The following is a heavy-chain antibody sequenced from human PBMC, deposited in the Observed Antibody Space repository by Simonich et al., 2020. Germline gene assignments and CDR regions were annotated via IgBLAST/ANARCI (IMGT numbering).Heavy chain of an antibody. Sequence: QVQLQQWGAGLLKPSETLSLTCAVYGGSFSGYYWRWIRPPPGKGLEWIGEINQSCSNNYNPSLKSRVTISVDTSKNQFSLKLSSGTAADTAVYYCARGLIGGSYYYWGQGTLVTVSS. CDR2: INQSCSN. CDR1: GGSFSGYY. D-gene: IGHD1-26*01. V-gene: IGHV4-34*01. CDR3: ARGLIGGSYYY. J-gene: IGHJ4*02.